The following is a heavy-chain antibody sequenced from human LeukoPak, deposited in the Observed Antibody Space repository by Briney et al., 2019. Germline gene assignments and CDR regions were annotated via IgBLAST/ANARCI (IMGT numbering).Heavy chain of an antibody. CDR3: AKDRNAWPTNFDS. Sequence: PGGSLILSCAASGFTFSSYAVNWAPRAQGRGLEGVSAISSSGGTTYYADSVKGRFSISRDNSKNTLYLRMNSLRAEDTAIYYCAKDRNAWPTNFDSWGQGTLVTVSA. V-gene: IGHV3-23*01. J-gene: IGHJ4*02. CDR1: GFTFSSYA. CDR2: ISSSGGTT. D-gene: IGHD5-24*01.